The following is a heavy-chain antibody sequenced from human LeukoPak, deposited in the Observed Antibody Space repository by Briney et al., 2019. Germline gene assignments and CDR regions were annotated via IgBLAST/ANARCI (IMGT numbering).Heavy chain of an antibody. CDR3: ARDRGSLAVSDSRTSDY. CDR1: GYTFTNYG. D-gene: IGHD6-19*01. CDR2: ISAYNGNT. V-gene: IGHV1-18*01. Sequence: ASVKVSCKAPGYTFTNYGISWVRQAPGQGLEWMGWISAYNGNTNYAQRFQGRVTMTTDTSTSTAYMELGSLRSDDTAVYYCARDRGSLAVSDSRTSDYWGQGTLVTVSS. J-gene: IGHJ4*02.